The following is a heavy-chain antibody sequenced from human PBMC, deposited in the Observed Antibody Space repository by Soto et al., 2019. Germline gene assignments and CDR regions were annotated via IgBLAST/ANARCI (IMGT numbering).Heavy chain of an antibody. CDR1: GFTFRSYH. CDR3: ARAMDTAMTSKDNWFDP. Sequence: PGGSLRLSCAASGFTFRSYHLHWVRQAPGKGLEWVATISTDENKTYYTDSVKGRFTISRDNSKNTLYLQVNSLRAEDTAVYYCARAMDTAMTSKDNWFDPWGQGTLVTVS. CDR2: ISTDENKT. V-gene: IGHV3-30-3*01. D-gene: IGHD5-18*01. J-gene: IGHJ5*02.